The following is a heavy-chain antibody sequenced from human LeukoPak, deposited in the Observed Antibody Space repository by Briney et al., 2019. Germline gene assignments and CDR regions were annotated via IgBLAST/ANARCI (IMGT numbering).Heavy chain of an antibody. D-gene: IGHD5-18*01. V-gene: IGHV4-39*07. Sequence: SETLSLTCTVSGGSISSSSYYWGWIRQPPGKGLEWIGSIYYTGSTYYNPSLKSRVTISVDTSKNQFSLKLSSVTAADTAVYYCATHDRRYSYGEDDYWGQGTLVTVSS. J-gene: IGHJ4*02. CDR3: ATHDRRYSYGEDDY. CDR2: IYYTGST. CDR1: GGSISSSSYY.